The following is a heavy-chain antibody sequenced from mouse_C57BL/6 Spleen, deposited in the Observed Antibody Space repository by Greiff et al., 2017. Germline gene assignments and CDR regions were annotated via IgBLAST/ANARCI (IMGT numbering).Heavy chain of an antibody. CDR2: IWRGGST. CDR1: GFSLTSYG. J-gene: IGHJ1*03. D-gene: IGHD2-4*01. V-gene: IGHV2-5*01. CDR3: AKNTMITTLYWYFDV. Sequence: VQRVESGPGLVQPSQSLSITCTVSGFSLTSYGVHWVRQSPGKGLEWLGVIWRGGSTDYNAAFMSRLSITKDNSKSQVFFKMNSLQADDTAIYYCAKNTMITTLYWYFDVWGTGTTVTVSS.